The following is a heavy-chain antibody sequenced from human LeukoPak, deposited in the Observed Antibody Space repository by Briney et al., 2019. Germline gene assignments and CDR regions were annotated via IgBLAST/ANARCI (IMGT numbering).Heavy chain of an antibody. D-gene: IGHD6-19*01. Sequence: SQTLSLTCAISGDSVSSNTAVWNWIRQSPSRGLEWLGRTYYRSKWSNNYAVSVKSRIIINPDTSENQFSLQLNSMTPEDTAVYYCAKDVSSDWPSAGFDYWGQGTLVTVSS. CDR1: GDSVSSNTAV. J-gene: IGHJ4*02. CDR3: AKDVSSDWPSAGFDY. CDR2: TYYRSKWSN. V-gene: IGHV6-1*01.